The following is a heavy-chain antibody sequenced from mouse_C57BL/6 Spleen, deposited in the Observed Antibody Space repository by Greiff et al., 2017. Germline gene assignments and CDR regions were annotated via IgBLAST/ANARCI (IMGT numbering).Heavy chain of an antibody. D-gene: IGHD1-2*01. V-gene: IGHV1-50*01. J-gene: IGHJ2*01. CDR3: ARKTTAFDY. CDR2: IDPSDSYT. CDR1: GYTFTSYW. Sequence: VQLQQPGAELVKPGASVKLSCKASGYTFTSYWMQWVKQRPGQGLEWIGEIDPSDSYTNYNQKFKGKATLTVDTSSSTAYMQLSSLTSDDSAVYYCARKTTAFDYWGQGTTLTVSS.